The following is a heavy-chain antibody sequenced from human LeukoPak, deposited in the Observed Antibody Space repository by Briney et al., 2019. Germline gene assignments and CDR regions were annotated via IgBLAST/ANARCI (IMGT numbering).Heavy chain of an antibody. CDR3: ATSNYFGSGSVYYFDY. J-gene: IGHJ4*02. V-gene: IGHV1-24*01. D-gene: IGHD3-10*01. CDR1: GYTLTKLP. Sequence: ASVKVSCRVSGYTLTKLPIHWVRQAPGRGPEWMGSFDPEDGEAIYARRLRGRVTMTEDTATDTAYMELSSLKSVDTAVYYCATSNYFGSGSVYYFDYWGRGTLVTVSS. CDR2: FDPEDGEA.